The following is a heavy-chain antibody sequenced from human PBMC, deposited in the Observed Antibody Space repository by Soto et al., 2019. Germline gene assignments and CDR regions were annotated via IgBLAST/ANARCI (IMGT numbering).Heavy chain of an antibody. Sequence: QVQLVQSGAEVKKPGASVKVSCKASGYTFTTYVMHRVRQAPGQRLEWMGWLNAGNDNTEYSQKLQGRVTITRDTSASTVYMELSSLSSEDTAVYYCARVGQNYYGMDVWGQGTTVTVSS. J-gene: IGHJ6*02. CDR1: GYTFTTYV. CDR2: LNAGNDNT. V-gene: IGHV1-3*01. D-gene: IGHD3-3*01. CDR3: ARVGQNYYGMDV.